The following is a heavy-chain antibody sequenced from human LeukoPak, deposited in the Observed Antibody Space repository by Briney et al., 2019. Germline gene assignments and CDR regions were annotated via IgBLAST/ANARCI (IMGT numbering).Heavy chain of an antibody. CDR1: GGTFSSYA. CDR3: ARYYYDSSGYSALDY. V-gene: IGHV1-69*04. D-gene: IGHD3-22*01. J-gene: IGHJ4*02. Sequence: VASVKVSCTASGGTFSSYAISWVRQAPGQGLEWMGRIIPILGIANYAQKFQGRVTITADKSTSTAYMELSSLRSEDTAVYYCARYYYDSSGYSALDYWGQGTLVTVSS. CDR2: IIPILGIA.